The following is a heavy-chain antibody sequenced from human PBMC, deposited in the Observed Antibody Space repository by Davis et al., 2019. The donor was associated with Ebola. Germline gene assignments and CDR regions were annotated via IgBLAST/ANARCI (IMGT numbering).Heavy chain of an antibody. CDR1: GYTFTNYY. V-gene: IGHV1-46*01. D-gene: IGHD1-1*01. J-gene: IGHJ6*02. CDR3: ARDGRMPRMLYGMDV. CDR2: INPNDGRT. Sequence: AASVKVSCKASGYTFTNYYMHWVRQAPGQGLEWMGMINPNDGRTIYAQKFQGRVTITADISTSTAHMELRSLRSDDTAVYYCARDGRMPRMLYGMDVWGQGTTVTVSS.